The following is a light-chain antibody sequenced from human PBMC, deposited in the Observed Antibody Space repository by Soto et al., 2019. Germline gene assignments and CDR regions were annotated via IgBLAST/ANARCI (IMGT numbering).Light chain of an antibody. Sequence: EVGFKHSPGTLSLSQGERATLSCRASQSVSSSYLAWYQQKPGQAPRLLIYGTSTRATGIPDRFSGSGSGTDFTLTISRLEPEDFAVYYCQLFTTFGQGTKVDIK. CDR1: QSVSSSY. CDR2: GTS. CDR3: QLFTT. J-gene: IGKJ1*01. V-gene: IGKV3-20*01.